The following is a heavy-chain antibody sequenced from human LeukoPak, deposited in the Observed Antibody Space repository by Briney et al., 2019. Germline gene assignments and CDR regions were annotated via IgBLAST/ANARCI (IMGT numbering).Heavy chain of an antibody. CDR3: AREGHNYDSSGYAEKSFDY. CDR2: INHSGST. CDR1: GGSFSGYY. J-gene: IGHJ4*02. V-gene: IGHV4-34*01. Sequence: TSETLSLTCAVYGGSFSGYYWSWIRQPPGKGLEWIGEINHSGSTNYNPSLKSRVTISVDTSKNQFSLKLSSVTAADTAVYYCAREGHNYDSSGYAEKSFDYWGQGTLVTVSS. D-gene: IGHD3-22*01.